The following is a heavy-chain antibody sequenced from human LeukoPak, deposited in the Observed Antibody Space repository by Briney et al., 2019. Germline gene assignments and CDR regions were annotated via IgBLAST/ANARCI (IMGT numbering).Heavy chain of an antibody. V-gene: IGHV4-34*01. Sequence: SETLSLTCAVYGGSFSVYYWSWIRQPPGKGLEWIGEINHSGSTNYSPSLKSRVTISVDTSKNQFSLKLSSVTAADTAVYYCARSRVTIFGVVIMRHDAFDIWGQGTMVTVSS. D-gene: IGHD3-3*01. CDR3: ARSRVTIFGVVIMRHDAFDI. J-gene: IGHJ3*02. CDR2: INHSGST. CDR1: GGSFSVYY.